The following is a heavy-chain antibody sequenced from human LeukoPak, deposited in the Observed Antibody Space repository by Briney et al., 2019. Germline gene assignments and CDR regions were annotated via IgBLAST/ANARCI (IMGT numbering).Heavy chain of an antibody. Sequence: SETLSLTCTVSGGSISSYYWSWIRQPPGKGLEWIGYIYYSGSTNYNPSLKSRVTISVDTSKNQFSLKLSSVTAADTAVYYCASYVWGSYRRFDYWGQGTLVTVSS. CDR1: GGSISSYY. D-gene: IGHD3-16*02. J-gene: IGHJ4*02. CDR2: IYYSGST. V-gene: IGHV4-59*01. CDR3: ASYVWGSYRRFDY.